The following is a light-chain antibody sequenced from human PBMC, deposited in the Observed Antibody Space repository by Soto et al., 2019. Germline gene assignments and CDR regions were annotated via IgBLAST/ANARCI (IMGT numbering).Light chain of an antibody. CDR2: GAS. J-gene: IGKJ5*01. CDR3: QQYGTSPPIT. V-gene: IGKV3-20*01. Sequence: EIVLTQSPGTLSLSPGERATLSCRASQSVSSSYLAWYQQKPGQAPRLLIYGASNRATGIPDRFSGSGSGTDFTLTTSSLEPEDFAVYYCQQYGTSPPITFGQGTRLEIK. CDR1: QSVSSSY.